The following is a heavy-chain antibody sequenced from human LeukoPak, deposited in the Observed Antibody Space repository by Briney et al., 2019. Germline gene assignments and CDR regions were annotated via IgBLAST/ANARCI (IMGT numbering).Heavy chain of an antibody. V-gene: IGHV4-34*01. CDR1: GGSFSGYY. CDR2: INHSGST. Sequence: SETLSLTCAVYGGSFSGYYWSWIRQPPGKGLEWIGEINHSGSTNYNPSLKSRVTISVDTSKNQFSLKLSSVTAADTAVYYCARVCDNYYDSSGPNDYWGQGTLVTVSS. J-gene: IGHJ4*02. CDR3: ARVCDNYYDSSGPNDY. D-gene: IGHD3-22*01.